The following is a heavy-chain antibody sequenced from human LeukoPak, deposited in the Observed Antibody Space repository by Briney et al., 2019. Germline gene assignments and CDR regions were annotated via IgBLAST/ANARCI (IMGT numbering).Heavy chain of an antibody. CDR1: GVSISAYY. CDR2: IYPGESIYTSGST. D-gene: IGHD1-26*01. CDR3: ASTFLDGSYSLN. V-gene: IGHV4-4*07. J-gene: IGHJ4*02. Sequence: SETLSLTCSVSGVSISAYYWSWIRQPAGKGLEWIGRIYPGESIYTSGSTNYNPSLKSRVTMSVDTSKDQFSLKLSSVTAADTAVYYCASTFLDGSYSLNWGQGTLVTVSS.